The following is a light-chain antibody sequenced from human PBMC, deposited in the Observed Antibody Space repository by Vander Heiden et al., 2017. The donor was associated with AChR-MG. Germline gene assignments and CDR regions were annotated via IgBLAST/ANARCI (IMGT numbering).Light chain of an antibody. V-gene: IGLV1-40*01. CDR2: ATA. J-gene: IGLJ3*02. CDR1: SSNIGAGYD. CDR3: RSYDSSLRGNLV. Sequence: QSVPTQPPSVSGPPGQKVTISCTWSSSNIGAGYDVHRYNHAPRTTPPLPIVATATRPSAVPDRFSAGTSGTSASPALTGLQAEDEADYYCRSYDSSLRGNLVFGGGTKLTV.